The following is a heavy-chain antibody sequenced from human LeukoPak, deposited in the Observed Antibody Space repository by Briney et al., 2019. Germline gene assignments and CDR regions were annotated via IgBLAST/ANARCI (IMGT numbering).Heavy chain of an antibody. CDR2: ISGSCTTT. CDR3: AQDRGYNYPFRYFDH. CDR1: GLTFRSYA. J-gene: IGHJ4*02. Sequence: PGGSLRLSCAASGLTFRSYAMTWVRRAPGKGLEGVSSISGSCTTTYFADSVKGRFTISRDNSKGSLYLQMNSLTDEDTAIYYCAQDRGYNYPFRYFDHCGQGTLVTVPS. V-gene: IGHV3-23*01. D-gene: IGHD5-24*01.